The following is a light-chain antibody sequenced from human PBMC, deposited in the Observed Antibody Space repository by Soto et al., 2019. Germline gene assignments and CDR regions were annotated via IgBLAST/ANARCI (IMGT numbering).Light chain of an antibody. V-gene: IGKV1-5*01. Sequence: IQMTQSPSTLSASLGNTVTLTCRASQSVSGWLAWYQQKPGEAPKLLIYDASALPRGVPSRFSGSGSGTKFTLTIASLQPDDFATYYCQQYETFPGTFGPGTKVDIK. J-gene: IGKJ1*01. CDR2: DAS. CDR3: QQYETFPGT. CDR1: QSVSGW.